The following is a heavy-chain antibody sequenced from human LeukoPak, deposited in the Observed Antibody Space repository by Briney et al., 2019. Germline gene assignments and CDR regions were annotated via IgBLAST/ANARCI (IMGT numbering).Heavy chain of an antibody. V-gene: IGHV3-23*01. D-gene: IGHD1-26*01. CDR3: ARDASEGGAFDY. CDR1: GFSFSSHG. CDR2: ISGSGGST. Sequence: GGSLRLSCAASGFSFSSHGMSWVRQAPGKGLEWVSAISGSGGSTYYADSVKGRFTISRDNSKNTLYLQMNSLRAEDTAVYYCARDASEGGAFDYWGQGTLVTVSS. J-gene: IGHJ4*02.